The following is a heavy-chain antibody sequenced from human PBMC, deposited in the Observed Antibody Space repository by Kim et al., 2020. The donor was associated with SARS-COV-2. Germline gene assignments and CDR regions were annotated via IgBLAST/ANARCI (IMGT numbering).Heavy chain of an antibody. CDR2: IYYSGST. D-gene: IGHD3-3*01. CDR1: GGSISSGGYY. J-gene: IGHJ4*02. V-gene: IGHV4-31*03. Sequence: SETLSLTCTVSGGSISSGGYYWSWIRQHPGKGLEWIGYIYYSGSTYYNPSLKSRVTISVDTSKNQFSLKLSSVTAADTAVYYCARVTTIFGVVVNYFDYWGQGTLVTVSS. CDR3: ARVTTIFGVVVNYFDY.